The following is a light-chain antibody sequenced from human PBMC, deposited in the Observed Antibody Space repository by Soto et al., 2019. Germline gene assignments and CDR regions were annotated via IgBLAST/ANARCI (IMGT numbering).Light chain of an antibody. V-gene: IGKV4-1*01. CDR1: QGVLYSSNNKNC. CDR3: QKFCSSSPT. CDR2: WAS. Sequence: DIVMTQSPDSLAVSLGERATINCKSSQGVLYSSNNKNCLAWYQQKPGQPPKLLIYWASTRESGVPDRFSVSGSGTDLLLTLSSLQAEDVAVYYCQKFCSSSPTFGQGTKMEIK. J-gene: IGKJ1*01.